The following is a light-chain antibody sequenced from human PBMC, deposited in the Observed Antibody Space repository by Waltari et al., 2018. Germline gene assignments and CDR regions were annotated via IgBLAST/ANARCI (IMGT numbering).Light chain of an antibody. V-gene: IGKV1-6*01. Sequence: AIQMTQSPSSLSASVGDRVTLTCRASQGIGNELGWYQQIPGKAPKLLIYAASSLQGGVPPRFSGSGSGTDFTLTISNLQPEDFATYYCLQDYNSPLTFGGGTNVEIK. CDR1: QGIGNE. J-gene: IGKJ4*01. CDR3: LQDYNSPLT. CDR2: AAS.